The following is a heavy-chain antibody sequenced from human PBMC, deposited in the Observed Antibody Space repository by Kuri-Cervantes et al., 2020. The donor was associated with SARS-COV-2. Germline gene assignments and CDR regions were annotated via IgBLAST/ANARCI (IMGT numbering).Heavy chain of an antibody. V-gene: IGHV1-69*13. D-gene: IGHD3-10*01. CDR3: AKATPPSMVRGVIIGFDY. CDR2: IIPIFGTA. CDR1: GGTFSSYA. Sequence: SVKVSCKVSGGTFSSYAISWVRQAPGQGLEWMGGIIPIFGTANYAQKFQGRVTITADESTSTAYMELSSLRSEDTAVYYCAKATPPSMVRGVIIGFDYWGQGTLVTVSS. J-gene: IGHJ4*02.